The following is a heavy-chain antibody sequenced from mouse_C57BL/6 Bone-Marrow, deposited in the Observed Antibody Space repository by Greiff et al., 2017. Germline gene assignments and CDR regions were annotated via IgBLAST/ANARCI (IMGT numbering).Heavy chain of an antibody. J-gene: IGHJ2*01. CDR1: GFTFSSYA. D-gene: IGHD2-3*01. Sequence: EVHLVESGGGLVKPGGSLKLSCAASGFTFSSYAMSWVRQTPEKRLEWVATISDGGSYTYYPDTVKGRFTISRDNAKNNLYLQMSHLKSEDTAMYYCARDSADGYNYWGQGTTLTVSS. CDR2: ISDGGSYT. CDR3: ARDSADGYNY. V-gene: IGHV5-4*01.